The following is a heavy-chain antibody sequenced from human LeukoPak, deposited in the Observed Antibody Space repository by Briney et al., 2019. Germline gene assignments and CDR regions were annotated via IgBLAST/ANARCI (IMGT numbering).Heavy chain of an antibody. CDR2: IIPIFGTA. V-gene: IGHV1-69*13. CDR3: AVEDIVVVPAAPRTGYYYYGMDV. J-gene: IGHJ6*02. D-gene: IGHD2-2*01. Sequence: SVKVSCKASGGTFSSYAISWVRQAPGQGLEWMGGIIPIFGTANYAQKFQGRVTITADESTSTAYMELSSLRPEDTAVYYCAVEDIVVVPAAPRTGYYYYGMDVWGQGTTVTVSS. CDR1: GGTFSSYA.